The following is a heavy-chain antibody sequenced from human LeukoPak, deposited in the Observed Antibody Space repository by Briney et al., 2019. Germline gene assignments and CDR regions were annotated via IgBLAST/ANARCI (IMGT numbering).Heavy chain of an antibody. CDR1: GDSVSRNSAA. D-gene: IGHD1-1*01. J-gene: IGHJ4*02. CDR3: ARDSTTAGTFDY. CDR2: TYYRSKWYN. V-gene: IGHV6-1*01. Sequence: SQTLSLTCAISGDSVSRNSAAWNWIRQSPSRGLEWLGRTYYRSKWYNEYAVSVKSRIIISPDTSKNQFSLQLNSVTPEDTAVYSCARDSTTAGTFDYWGQGTLVTVSS.